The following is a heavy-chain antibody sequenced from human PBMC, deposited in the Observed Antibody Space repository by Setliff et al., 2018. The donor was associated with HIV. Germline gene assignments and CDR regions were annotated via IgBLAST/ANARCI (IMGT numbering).Heavy chain of an antibody. J-gene: IGHJ3*02. CDR2: INTNTGNP. V-gene: IGHV7-4-1*02. Sequence: ASVKVSCKASGYTSTSYAMNWVRQAPGQGLERMGWINTNTGNPTYAQGFTGRFVFSLDTSVSTAYLQISSLKAEDTAVYYCASSLMITFGGRPDYDDAFDIWGQGTMVTVSS. CDR1: GYTSTSYA. CDR3: ASSLMITFGGRPDYDDAFDI. D-gene: IGHD3-16*01.